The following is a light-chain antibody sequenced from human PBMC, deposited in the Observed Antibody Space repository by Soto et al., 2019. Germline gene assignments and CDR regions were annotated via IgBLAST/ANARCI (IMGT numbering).Light chain of an antibody. V-gene: IGLV1-40*01. CDR3: QSYDSSRCV. CDR1: SSNIGAGYD. CDR2: GNS. Sequence: QSVLTQPPSVSGAPGQRVTISCTGSSSNIGAGYDVHWYQQLPGTAPKLLIYGNSNRPSGVPDRFSGSKSGTSASLAITGLQAEDEADYYCQSYDSSRCVFGGGTKLTVL. J-gene: IGLJ2*01.